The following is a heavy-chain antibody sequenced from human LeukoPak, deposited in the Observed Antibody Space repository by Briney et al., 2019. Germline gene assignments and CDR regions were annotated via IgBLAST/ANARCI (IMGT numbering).Heavy chain of an antibody. D-gene: IGHD3-22*01. CDR2: IYTSGST. CDR3: ARHRTAYYYDSSGYFDDAFDI. CDR1: GGSISSYY. Sequence: TSSEILSLTCTVSGGSISSYYWSWIRQPPGKGLEWIGYIYTSGSTNYNPSLKSRVTISVDTSKNQFSLKLSSVTAADTAVYYCARHRTAYYYDSSGYFDDAFDIWGQGTMVTVSS. J-gene: IGHJ3*02. V-gene: IGHV4-4*09.